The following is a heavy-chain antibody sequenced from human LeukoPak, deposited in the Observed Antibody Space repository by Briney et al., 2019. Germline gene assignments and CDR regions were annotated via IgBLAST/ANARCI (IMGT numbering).Heavy chain of an antibody. Sequence: GGSLRLSCAASGFTFSSYGMSWVRQAPGKGLEWVSAISGTGGTTYYAESVKGRFTISRDNSKNTLYLQMSSLRAEDMAVYYCAKDRGIISDYWGQGTLVTVSS. CDR3: AKDRGIISDY. CDR2: ISGTGGTT. CDR1: GFTFSSYG. J-gene: IGHJ4*02. D-gene: IGHD3-10*01. V-gene: IGHV3-23*01.